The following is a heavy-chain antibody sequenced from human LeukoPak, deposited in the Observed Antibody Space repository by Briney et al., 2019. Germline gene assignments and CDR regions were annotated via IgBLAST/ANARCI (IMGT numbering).Heavy chain of an antibody. D-gene: IGHD6-13*01. CDR1: GLTFSSHP. CDR3: AKDPGEGNSWYGFNDY. V-gene: IGHV3-23*01. CDR2: ISNSGGNT. Sequence: GGSLRLSCVVSGLTFSSHPMTWVRQAPGKGLDWVSAISNSGGNTYYADSVKGRFTISRDNSKNTLYLQMNSLRVEDTAVYYCAKDPGEGNSWYGFNDYWGQGTLVTVSS. J-gene: IGHJ4*02.